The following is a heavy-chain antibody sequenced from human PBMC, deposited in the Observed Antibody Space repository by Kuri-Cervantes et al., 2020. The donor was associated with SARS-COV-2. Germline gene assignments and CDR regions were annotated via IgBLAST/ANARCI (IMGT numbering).Heavy chain of an antibody. J-gene: IGHJ4*02. CDR2: IRSKAYGGTT. CDR1: GFTFGDYA. V-gene: IGHV3-49*04. D-gene: IGHD3-3*01. CDR3: TRADFWSGYYCY. Sequence: GGSLRLSCTASGFTFGDYAMSWVRQAPGKGLEWVGFIRSKAYGGTTEYAASVKGRFTISRDDSKSIAYLQMNSLKTEDTAVYYCTRADFWSGYYCYWGPGTLVTVSS.